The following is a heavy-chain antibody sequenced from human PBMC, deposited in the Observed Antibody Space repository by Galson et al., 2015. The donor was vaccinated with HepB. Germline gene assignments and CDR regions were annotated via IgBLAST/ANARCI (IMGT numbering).Heavy chain of an antibody. Sequence: SLRLSCAASGFTFSNYEMNWVRQAPGKGLEWVSAISGSGGSTYYADSVKGRFTISRDNSKNTLYLQMNSLRAEDTAVYYCAKEYYDFWSGYYRAGGYYGMDVWGQGTTVTVSS. CDR2: ISGSGGST. J-gene: IGHJ6*02. CDR1: GFTFSNYE. CDR3: AKEYYDFWSGYYRAGGYYGMDV. D-gene: IGHD3-3*01. V-gene: IGHV3-23*01.